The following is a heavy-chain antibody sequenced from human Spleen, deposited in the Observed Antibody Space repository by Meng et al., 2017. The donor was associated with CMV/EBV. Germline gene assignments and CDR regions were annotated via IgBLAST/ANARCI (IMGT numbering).Heavy chain of an antibody. V-gene: IGHV5-51*01. CDR2: IHPGDSDT. Sequence: GGSLRLSCKASGYSFTNHWIGWVRQMPGKGLEWMGIIHPGDSDTRYSPSFRGQVTISADKSINTAYLQWSSLEASDTAIYYCGRHPSSIRCTGNSWYPDYSYYYGMDVWGQGTTVTVSS. CDR1: GYSFTNHW. CDR3: GRHPSSIRCTGNSWYPDYSYYYGMDV. J-gene: IGHJ6*02. D-gene: IGHD6-13*01.